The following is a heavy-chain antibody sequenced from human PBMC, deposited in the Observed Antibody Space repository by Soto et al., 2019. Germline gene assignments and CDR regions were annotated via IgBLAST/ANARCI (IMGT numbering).Heavy chain of an antibody. Sequence: QVQLVRSGDEVKKPGASVKVSCKASGYIFVNYGIAWVRQAPGQGLEWMGWISPYTGNTHSASKVQGRLTMTTDTSTSTAYMDLGSLTSDATAVYYCVMVDNYVTPTPQDVWGQGTTVTVSS. V-gene: IGHV1-18*01. CDR1: GYIFVNYG. D-gene: IGHD3-16*01. CDR3: VMVDNYVTPTPQDV. J-gene: IGHJ6*02. CDR2: ISPYTGNT.